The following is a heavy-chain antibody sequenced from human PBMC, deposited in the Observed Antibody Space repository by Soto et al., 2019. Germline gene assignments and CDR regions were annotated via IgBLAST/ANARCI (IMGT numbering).Heavy chain of an antibody. V-gene: IGHV1-69*02. J-gene: IGHJ5*02. CDR3: ARSPTNLRYFDRQPHGWFDP. Sequence: QVQLVQSGAEVKKPGSSVKVSCKASGGTFSSYTISWVRQAPGQGLEWMGGIIPILGIANYAQKFQGRVTTTEDKSTSTGHMELSSLRSEDTAVYYCARSPTNLRYFDRQPHGWFDPWGQGPLVTVSS. D-gene: IGHD3-9*01. CDR1: GGTFSSYT. CDR2: IIPILGIA.